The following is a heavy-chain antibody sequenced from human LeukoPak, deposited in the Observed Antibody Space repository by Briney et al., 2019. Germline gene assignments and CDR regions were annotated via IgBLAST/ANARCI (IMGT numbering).Heavy chain of an antibody. V-gene: IGHV4-39*07. CDR2: IYYSGTT. D-gene: IGHD2-2*01. CDR1: GGSISTSSYY. Sequence: SETLSLTCTVSGGSISTSSYYWGWVRQPPGKGLEWIGTIYYSGTTYYNPSLKNRVTISVDTSKNQFSLKLSSVTAADTAVYYCARGAEYQLLYYYYYYYMDVWGKGTTVTVSS. J-gene: IGHJ6*03. CDR3: ARGAEYQLLYYYYYYYMDV.